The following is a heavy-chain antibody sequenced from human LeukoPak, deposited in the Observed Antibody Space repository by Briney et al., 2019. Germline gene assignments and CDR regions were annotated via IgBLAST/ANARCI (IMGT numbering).Heavy chain of an antibody. V-gene: IGHV3-23*01. Sequence: GGSLRLSCAASGFTFSSYAMSWVRQAPGKGLEWVSAISGSGGSTYYADSVKGRFTISRDNSKNTLYLQMNSLRAEDTAVYCCAKAPRGFLEWLLFDYWGQGTLVTVSS. J-gene: IGHJ4*02. CDR1: GFTFSSYA. D-gene: IGHD3-3*01. CDR2: ISGSGGST. CDR3: AKAPRGFLEWLLFDY.